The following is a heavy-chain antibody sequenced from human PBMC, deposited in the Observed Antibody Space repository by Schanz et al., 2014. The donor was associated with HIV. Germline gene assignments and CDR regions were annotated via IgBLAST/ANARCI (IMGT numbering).Heavy chain of an antibody. J-gene: IGHJ4*02. Sequence: VQLVESGGGLVKPGGSLRLSCAASGFSFSSYTMTWVRQAPGKGLEWISIIHSGGSTYYADSVKGRFTISRDSSKNTLFLQMNSLRAEDTAVYYCARGLGYWGQGTLVTVSS. V-gene: IGHV3-66*01. CDR2: IHSGGST. CDR1: GFSFSSYT. CDR3: ARGLGY.